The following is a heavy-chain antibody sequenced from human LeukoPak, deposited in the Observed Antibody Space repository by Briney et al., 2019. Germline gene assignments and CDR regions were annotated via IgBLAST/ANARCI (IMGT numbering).Heavy chain of an antibody. CDR1: GGSISSFY. Sequence: SETLSLTCTVSGGSISSFYWNWIRQSPGKGLEWIAYIYYSGSTNYNPSLKNRVTISVDTSKNQFSLKLSSVTAADTAVYYCALGNLDFWSGYYPNFDYWGQGTLVTVSS. J-gene: IGHJ4*02. CDR3: ALGNLDFWSGYYPNFDY. V-gene: IGHV4-59*12. CDR2: IYYSGST. D-gene: IGHD3-3*01.